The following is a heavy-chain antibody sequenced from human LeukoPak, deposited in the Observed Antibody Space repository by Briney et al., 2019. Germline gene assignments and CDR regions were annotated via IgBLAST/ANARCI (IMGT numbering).Heavy chain of an antibody. D-gene: IGHD3-22*01. Sequence: SETLSLTCTVSDYSISSGYYWGWIRQPPGKGLECIGSIYHSGTTYYSPSLKTRVTISVDTSKNQFSLKLSSVTAADTAVYYCARDSGYYYDNEGYFDYWGQGTLVTVSS. V-gene: IGHV4-38-2*02. J-gene: IGHJ4*02. CDR2: IYHSGTT. CDR3: ARDSGYYYDNEGYFDY. CDR1: DYSISSGYY.